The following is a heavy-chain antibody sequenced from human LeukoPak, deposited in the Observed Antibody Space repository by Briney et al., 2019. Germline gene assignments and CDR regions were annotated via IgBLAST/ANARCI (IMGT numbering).Heavy chain of an antibody. J-gene: IGHJ3*02. Sequence: PSETLSLTCAVYGGSFSGYYWTWIRQPPGKGLEWIGEINHSGSTNYNPSLKSRVTISVDTSKNQFSLKLSSVTAADTAVYYCARPIVVVPLRAFDIWGQGTMVTVSS. CDR3: ARPIVVVPLRAFDI. V-gene: IGHV4-34*01. CDR2: INHSGST. D-gene: IGHD2-21*01. CDR1: GGSFSGYY.